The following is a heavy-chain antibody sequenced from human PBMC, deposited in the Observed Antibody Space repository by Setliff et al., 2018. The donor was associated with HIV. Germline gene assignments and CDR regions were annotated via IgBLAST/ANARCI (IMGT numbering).Heavy chain of an antibody. CDR2: SHPDSGGT. D-gene: IGHD3-3*01. CDR1: GYTFIDYY. Sequence: ASVKVSCKASGYTFIDYYIHWVRQAPGQGLEWMGRSHPDSGGTTYAQQFQGRVTMTRDTSINTIYMELSRLRSDDTAVYYCARDLRDGFEEWFSTLDDGMDVWGQGTTVTVSS. CDR3: ARDLRDGFEEWFSTLDDGMDV. J-gene: IGHJ6*02. V-gene: IGHV1-2*06.